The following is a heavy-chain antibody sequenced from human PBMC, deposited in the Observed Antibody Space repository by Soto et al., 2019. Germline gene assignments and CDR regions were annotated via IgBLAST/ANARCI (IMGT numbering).Heavy chain of an antibody. D-gene: IGHD3-10*01. J-gene: IGHJ5*02. Sequence: SEALSLTCTASGGSISSYYWSWIRQPPGKGLEWIGYIYYSGSTNYNPSLKSRVTISVDTSKNQFSLKLSSVTAADTAVYYCAREIRFGPNNWFDPWGQGTLVTVSS. V-gene: IGHV4-59*01. CDR3: AREIRFGPNNWFDP. CDR2: IYYSGST. CDR1: GGSISSYY.